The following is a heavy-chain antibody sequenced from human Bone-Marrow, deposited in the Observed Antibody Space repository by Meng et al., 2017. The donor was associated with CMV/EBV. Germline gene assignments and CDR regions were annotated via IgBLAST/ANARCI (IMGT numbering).Heavy chain of an antibody. CDR2: ISRSSSYI. Sequence: GGSLRLSCAASGFTFSSYSMNWVRQAPGKGLEWVSSISRSSSYIYYADSVKGRFTISRDNAKNSLYLQMNSLRAEDTAVYYCARDQPRYDFWSGYSSDYWGQGTLVTVSS. CDR3: ARDQPRYDFWSGYSSDY. D-gene: IGHD3-3*01. J-gene: IGHJ4*02. CDR1: GFTFSSYS. V-gene: IGHV3-21*01.